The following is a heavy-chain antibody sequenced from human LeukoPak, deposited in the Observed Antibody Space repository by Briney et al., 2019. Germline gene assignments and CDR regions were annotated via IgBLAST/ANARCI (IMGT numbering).Heavy chain of an antibody. Sequence: TSETLSLTCTVSGGSISSYYWSWIRQPAGKGLEWIGRIYTSGSTNYNPSLKSRVTMSVDTSKNQFSLKLSSVTAADTAVYYCARDGLWQLLGWFDPWGQGTLVTVPS. J-gene: IGHJ5*02. D-gene: IGHD2-15*01. CDR3: ARDGLWQLLGWFDP. V-gene: IGHV4-4*07. CDR2: IYTSGST. CDR1: GGSISSYY.